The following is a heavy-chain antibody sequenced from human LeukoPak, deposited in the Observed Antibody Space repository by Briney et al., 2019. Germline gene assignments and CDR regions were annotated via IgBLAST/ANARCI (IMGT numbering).Heavy chain of an antibody. D-gene: IGHD3-22*01. J-gene: IGHJ4*02. V-gene: IGHV4-34*01. CDR2: INYSGST. CDR1: GGSFSGYY. Sequence: PSETLSLTCAVYGGSFSGYYWSWIRQPPGKGLEWIGEINYSGSTNYNPSLKSRVTISVDTSKNQFSLKLSSVTAADTAVYYCARGGFRHYYDSSGYYDYWGQGTLVTVSS. CDR3: ARGGFRHYYDSSGYYDY.